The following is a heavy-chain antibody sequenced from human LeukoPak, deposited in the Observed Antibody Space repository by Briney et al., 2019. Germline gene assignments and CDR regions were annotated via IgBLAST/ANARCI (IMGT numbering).Heavy chain of an antibody. V-gene: IGHV4-39*07. D-gene: IGHD3-16*02. CDR1: GGSISSSSYY. J-gene: IGHJ4*02. CDR3: AREDYDYVWGSYLPFDY. Sequence: SETLSLTCTVSGGSISSSSYYWGWIRQPPGKGLEWIGSIYYSGSTYYNPSLKSRVTISVDTSKNQFSLKLSSVTAADTAVYYCAREDYDYVWGSYLPFDYWGQGTLVTVSS. CDR2: IYYSGST.